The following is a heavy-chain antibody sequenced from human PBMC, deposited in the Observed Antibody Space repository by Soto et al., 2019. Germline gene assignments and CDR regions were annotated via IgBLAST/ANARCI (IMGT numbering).Heavy chain of an antibody. D-gene: IGHD6-6*01. V-gene: IGHV1-69*06. CDR2: IIPIFGTA. J-gene: IGHJ6*02. CDR3: AKTEYSSSSGGTKYYYYGMDV. Sequence: GASVKVSCKASGGTFSSYAISWVRQAPGQGLEWMGGIIPIFGTANYAQKFQGRVTITADKSTSTAYMELSSLRSEDTAVYYCAKTEYSSSSGGTKYYYYGMDVWGQGTTVTVSS. CDR1: GGTFSSYA.